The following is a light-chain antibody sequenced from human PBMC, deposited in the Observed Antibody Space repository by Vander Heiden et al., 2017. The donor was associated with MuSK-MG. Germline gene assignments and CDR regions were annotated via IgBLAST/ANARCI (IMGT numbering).Light chain of an antibody. CDR3: QQYGILPPALT. CDR2: DAS. Sequence: DIQMTQSPSSLSASVGDRVTITCQASQDISNYLNWYQQKTGKAPKLLIYDASNLETRVPSRFSGSGSGTYFTVTISSLQPEDIATYYCQQYGILPPALTFGPGTTVKI. J-gene: IGKJ3*01. CDR1: QDISNY. V-gene: IGKV1-33*01.